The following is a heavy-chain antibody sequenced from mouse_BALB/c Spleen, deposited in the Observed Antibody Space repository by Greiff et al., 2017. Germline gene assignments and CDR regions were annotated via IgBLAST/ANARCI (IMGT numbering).Heavy chain of an antibody. CDR1: GYTFTSYV. V-gene: IGHV1-14*01. D-gene: IGHD2-1*01. CDR2: INPYNDGT. Sequence: EVQLQQSGPELVKPGASVKMSCKASGYTFTSYVMHWVKQKPGQGLEWIGYINPYNDGTKYNEKFKGKATLTSDKSSSTAYMELSSLTSEDSAVYYCARFPMVTTRYYAMDYWGQGTSVTVSS. J-gene: IGHJ4*01. CDR3: ARFPMVTTRYYAMDY.